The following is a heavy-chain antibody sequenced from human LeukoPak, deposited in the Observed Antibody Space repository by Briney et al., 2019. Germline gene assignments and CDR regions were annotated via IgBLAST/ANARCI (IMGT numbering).Heavy chain of an antibody. D-gene: IGHD3-22*01. CDR3: ARDGLYDSSGYANNAFDI. J-gene: IGHJ3*02. V-gene: IGHV3-15*01. Sequence: AGGSLRLSCGASGFTFGTYWMHWVRQAPGKGLEWVGRIKSRTDGGTTDYAAPVKGRFTISRHDSKNTLYLQMNSLRAEDTAVYYCARDGLYDSSGYANNAFDIWGQGTMVTVSS. CDR2: IKSRTDGGTT. CDR1: GFTFGTYW.